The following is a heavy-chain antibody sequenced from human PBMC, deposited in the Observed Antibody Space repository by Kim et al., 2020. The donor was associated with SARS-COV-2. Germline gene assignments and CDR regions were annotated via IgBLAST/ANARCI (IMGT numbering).Heavy chain of an antibody. V-gene: IGHV3-23*03. CDR1: GFTFSSYA. Sequence: GGSLRLSCAASGFTFSSYAMSWVRQAPGKGLEWVSVIYSGDSSTYYADSVKGRFTISRDNSKNTLYLQMNSLRAEDTALYYCAKTAAAAGYSFDYWGQGTLVTVSS. J-gene: IGHJ4*02. CDR2: IYSGDSST. D-gene: IGHD6-13*01. CDR3: AKTAAAAGYSFDY.